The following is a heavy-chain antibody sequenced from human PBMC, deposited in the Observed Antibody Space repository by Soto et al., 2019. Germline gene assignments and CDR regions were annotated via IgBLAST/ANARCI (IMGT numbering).Heavy chain of an antibody. CDR2: IYYSGST. CDR3: ARSYYYDSSGYYSTLFY. V-gene: IGHV4-31*03. Sequence: SETLSLTCTVSGGSISSGGYYWSWIRQHPXKGLEWIGYIYYSGSTYYNPSLKSRVTISVDTSKNQFSLKLSSVTAADTAVYYCARSYYYDSSGYYSTLFYWGQGTLVTVSS. D-gene: IGHD3-22*01. J-gene: IGHJ4*02. CDR1: GGSISSGGYY.